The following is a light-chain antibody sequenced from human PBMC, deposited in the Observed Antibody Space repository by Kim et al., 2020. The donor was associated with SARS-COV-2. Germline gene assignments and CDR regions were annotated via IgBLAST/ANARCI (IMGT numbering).Light chain of an antibody. CDR2: GRN. Sequence: ALGQTVRITCQGDSLRNYDASWYQQKPGKAPVLVIYGRNNRPSGVPDRLSGSDSGNTATLTITEAQAEDEADYYCNSRDSSGTSWVFGGGTQLTVL. CDR1: SLRNYD. V-gene: IGLV3-19*01. J-gene: IGLJ3*02. CDR3: NSRDSSGTSWV.